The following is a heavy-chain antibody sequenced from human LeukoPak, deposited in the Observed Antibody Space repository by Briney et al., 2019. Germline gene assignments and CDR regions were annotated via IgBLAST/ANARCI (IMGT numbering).Heavy chain of an antibody. CDR2: IYYSGST. D-gene: IGHD1-26*01. Sequence: SETLSLTCTVSGGSISSSSYYWGWIRQPPGKGLEWIGYIYYSGSTNYNPSLKSRVTISVDTSKNQFSLKLSSVTAADTAVYYCARDYSGSYNPAFDIWGQGTMVTVSS. V-gene: IGHV4-61*01. J-gene: IGHJ3*02. CDR1: GGSISSSSYY. CDR3: ARDYSGSYNPAFDI.